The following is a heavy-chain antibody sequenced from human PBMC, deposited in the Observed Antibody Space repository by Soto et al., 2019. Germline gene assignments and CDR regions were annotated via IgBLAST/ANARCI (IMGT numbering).Heavy chain of an antibody. CDR2: ISGGGDTT. CDR3: AKGRGGSGSLTPRVDF. D-gene: IGHD3-10*01. CDR1: GFTFNNYA. V-gene: IGHV3-23*01. J-gene: IGHJ4*02. Sequence: EVQLLESGGGLVQPGGSLRLSCAASGFTFNNYAMTWVRQAPGKGLEWVSAISGGGDTTSYVDSVKGRFTVSRDGSKNKLYLQMSSLRAEDTALYYCAKGRGGSGSLTPRVDFWGQGTLVTVSS.